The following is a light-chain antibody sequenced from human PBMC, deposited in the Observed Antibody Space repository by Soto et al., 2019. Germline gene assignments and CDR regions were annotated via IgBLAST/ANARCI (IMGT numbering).Light chain of an antibody. Sequence: DIQLTQSPSFLSASVGDRVTITCRASQGIGSYLASYQQKPEKASRLLVYAATTLQSGVPSRFSGSASGADFTLTISSLQPEDFATYSCQQLNSYPLTFGGGTKVDIK. J-gene: IGKJ4*01. CDR1: QGIGSY. CDR2: AAT. V-gene: IGKV1-9*01. CDR3: QQLNSYPLT.